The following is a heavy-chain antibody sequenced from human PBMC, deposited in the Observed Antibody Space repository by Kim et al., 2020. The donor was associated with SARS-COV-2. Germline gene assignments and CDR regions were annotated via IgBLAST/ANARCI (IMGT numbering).Heavy chain of an antibody. V-gene: IGHV4-39*01. CDR1: GGSISSSSYY. CDR2: IYYSGST. D-gene: IGHD6-13*01. CDR3: ARHAEQQLGVFDY. J-gene: IGHJ4*02. Sequence: SETLSLTCTVSGGSISSSSYYWGWIRQPPGKGLEWIGSIYYSGSTYYNPSLKSRVTISVDTSKNQFSLKLSSVTAADTAVYYCARHAEQQLGVFDYWGQGTLVTVSS.